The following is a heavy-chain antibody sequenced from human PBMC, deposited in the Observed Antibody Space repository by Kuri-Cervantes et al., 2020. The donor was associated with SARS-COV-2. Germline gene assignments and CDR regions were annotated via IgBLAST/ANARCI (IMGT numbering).Heavy chain of an antibody. J-gene: IGHJ4*02. CDR2: ISAYNGNT. Sequence: ASVKVSCKASGYTFTSYGISWVRQAPGQGLEWMGWISAYNGNTNYAQKLQGRVTMTTDTSTSTAYMELRSLRSDDTAVYYCARAPLKRAQAGSDFDYWGQGTLVTVSS. CDR3: ARAPLKRAQAGSDFDY. D-gene: IGHD3-10*01. CDR1: GYTFTSYG. V-gene: IGHV1-18*01.